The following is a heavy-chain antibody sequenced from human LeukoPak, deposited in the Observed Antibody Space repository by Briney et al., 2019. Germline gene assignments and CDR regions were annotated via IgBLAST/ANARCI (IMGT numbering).Heavy chain of an antibody. CDR1: GGSISSYY. D-gene: IGHD3-22*01. CDR3: ARRSYYSDSSGYKKHKGFYYMDV. Sequence: SSETLSLTCTVSGGSISSYYWSWIRQPPGKGLEWIGYIYTSGSTNYNPSLKSRVTISVDTSKNQFSLKLSSVTAADTAVYYCARRSYYSDSSGYKKHKGFYYMDVWGKGATVTVSS. J-gene: IGHJ6*03. CDR2: IYTSGST. V-gene: IGHV4-4*09.